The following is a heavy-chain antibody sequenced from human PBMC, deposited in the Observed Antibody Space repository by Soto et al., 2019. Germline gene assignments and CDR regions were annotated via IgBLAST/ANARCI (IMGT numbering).Heavy chain of an antibody. CDR3: AREAPLYYGSGSYYNVPHYGMNV. J-gene: IGHJ6*02. D-gene: IGHD3-10*01. CDR2: ISYDGSNK. CDR1: GFTFSSYA. Sequence: QVQLVESGGGVVQPGRSLRLSCAASGFTFSSYAMHWVRQAPGKGLEWVAVISYDGSNKYYADSVKGRFTISRDNSKNTLYLQMNSLRAEDTAVYYCAREAPLYYGSGSYYNVPHYGMNVWGQGTTVTVSS. V-gene: IGHV3-30-3*01.